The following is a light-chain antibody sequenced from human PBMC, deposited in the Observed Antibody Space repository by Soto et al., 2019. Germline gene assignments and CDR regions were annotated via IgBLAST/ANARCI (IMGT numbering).Light chain of an antibody. CDR2: DVS. CDR3: FSYTTSNTYV. J-gene: IGLJ1*01. CDR1: SSDIGSYNY. Sequence: QCVLTQPASVSGSPGQSITISCTGTSSDIGSYNYVSWYQHHPGKVPQLMIYDVSNRPSGVSNRFSGSKSGNTASLTISGLQAEDEADYYCFSYTTSNTYVFGTGTKVTVL. V-gene: IGLV2-14*03.